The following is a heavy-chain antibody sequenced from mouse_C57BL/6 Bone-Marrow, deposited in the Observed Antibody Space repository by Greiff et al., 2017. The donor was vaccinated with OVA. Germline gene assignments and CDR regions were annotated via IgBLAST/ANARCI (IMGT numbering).Heavy chain of an antibody. J-gene: IGHJ1*03. D-gene: IGHD2-1*01. CDR2: IYPSDSET. CDR1: GYTFTSYW. CDR3: ARETYGNPGYFDV. V-gene: IGHV1-61*01. Sequence: QVQLQQPGAELVRPGSSVKLSCKASGYTFTSYWMDWVKQRPGQGLEWIGNIYPSDSETHYNQKFKDKATLTVDKSSSTAYMQLSSLTSEDSAVYYCARETYGNPGYFDVWGTGTTVTVSS.